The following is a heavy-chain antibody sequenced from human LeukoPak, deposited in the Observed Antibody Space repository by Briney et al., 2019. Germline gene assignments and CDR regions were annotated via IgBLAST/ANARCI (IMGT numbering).Heavy chain of an antibody. D-gene: IGHD2/OR15-2a*01. CDR1: GGSIRSSSYN. V-gene: IGHV4-39*01. Sequence: SETLSLTCIVCGGSIRSSSYNWGWIRQPPGKGLEWIGSIYYSGTTYYNPSLKSRLTISVDTSKNQFSLNLSSVTAADTAVYYCARHGRIIASPLVWGQGILVTVSS. CDR3: ARHGRIIASPLV. J-gene: IGHJ4*02. CDR2: IYYSGTT.